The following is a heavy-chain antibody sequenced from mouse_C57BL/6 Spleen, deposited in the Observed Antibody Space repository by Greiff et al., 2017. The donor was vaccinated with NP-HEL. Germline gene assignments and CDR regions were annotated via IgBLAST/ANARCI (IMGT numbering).Heavy chain of an antibody. V-gene: IGHV1-75*01. Sequence: VQRVESGPELVKPGASVKISCKASGYTFTDYYINWVKQRPGQGLEWIGWIFPGSGSTYYNEKFKGKATLTVDKSSSTAYMLLSSLTSEDSAVYFCARSYYYGSSAWFAYWGQGTLVTVSA. D-gene: IGHD1-1*01. CDR1: GYTFTDYY. J-gene: IGHJ3*01. CDR2: IFPGSGST. CDR3: ARSYYYGSSAWFAY.